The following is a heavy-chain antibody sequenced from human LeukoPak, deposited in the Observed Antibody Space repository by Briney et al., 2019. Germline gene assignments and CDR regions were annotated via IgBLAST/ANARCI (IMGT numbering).Heavy chain of an antibody. CDR1: GFTFSSYA. V-gene: IGHV3-30-3*01. J-gene: IGHJ5*02. CDR3: ARDKIGDTGVFWFDP. Sequence: QTGGSLRLSCAASGFTFSSYAMHWVRQAPGKGLEWVAVISYDGSNKYYADSVKGRFTISRDNSKNTLYLQMNSLRAEDTAVYYCARDKIGDTGVFWFDPWGQGTLVTVSS. CDR2: ISYDGSNK. D-gene: IGHD5-18*01.